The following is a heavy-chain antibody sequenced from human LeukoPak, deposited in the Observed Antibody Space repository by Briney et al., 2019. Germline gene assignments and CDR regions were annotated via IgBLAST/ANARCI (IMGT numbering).Heavy chain of an antibody. CDR1: GYTLSSYG. Sequence: ASVKVSCRASGYTLSSYGISWVRQAPGQGPEGVRWICAYDGNTNYAQKLQGRVTMTTDTSTSTAYMELRSLRSDDTAVYYCARDCSSTSCQEGYYYYYGMDVWGQGTTVTVSS. CDR3: ARDCSSTSCQEGYYYYYGMDV. CDR2: ICAYDGNT. J-gene: IGHJ6*02. D-gene: IGHD2-2*01. V-gene: IGHV1-18*01.